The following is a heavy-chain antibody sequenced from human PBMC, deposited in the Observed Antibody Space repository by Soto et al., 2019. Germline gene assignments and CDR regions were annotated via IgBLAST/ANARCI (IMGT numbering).Heavy chain of an antibody. D-gene: IGHD3-3*01. V-gene: IGHV1-8*01. CDR1: GYTFTRYD. J-gene: IGHJ4*02. CDR3: ATAVIIVRGDYFDY. CDR2: MNPQTGNT. Sequence: ASVKVSCKASGYTFTRYDITWVRQATGQGLEWMGWMNPQTGNTAYAEKFQGRVTMTKSTSINTAYMELSSLRSEDTAVYYCATAVIIVRGDYFDYWGQGTLVTVSS.